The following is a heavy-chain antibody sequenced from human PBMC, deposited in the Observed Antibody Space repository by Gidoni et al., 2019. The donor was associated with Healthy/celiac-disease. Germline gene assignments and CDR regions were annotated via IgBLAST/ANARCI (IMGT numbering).Heavy chain of an antibody. CDR3: AKGEGPYSSGWYVDY. CDR1: GSPFSSYG. Sequence: QVQLVESGGGVVQPGRALRLSCAASGSPFSSYGMHWVPPAPGKGLEWVAVISYDGSNKYYADSVKGRFTISRDNSKNTLYLQMNSLRAEDTAVYYCAKGEGPYSSGWYVDYWGQGTLVTVSS. V-gene: IGHV3-30*18. J-gene: IGHJ4*02. CDR2: ISYDGSNK. D-gene: IGHD6-19*01.